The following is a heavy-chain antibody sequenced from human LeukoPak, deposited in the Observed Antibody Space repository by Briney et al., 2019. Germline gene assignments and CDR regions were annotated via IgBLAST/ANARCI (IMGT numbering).Heavy chain of an antibody. Sequence: ASVKVSCKASGYTFTSYDINWVRQATGQGLEWMGWMNPNSGNTGYAQKFQGRVTITRNTSISTAYMELSSLRSEDTAVYYCARGRPYDFWSGYVPLDYYYYYMDVWGKGTTGTVSS. V-gene: IGHV1-8*03. CDR1: GYTFTSYD. J-gene: IGHJ6*03. D-gene: IGHD3-3*01. CDR3: ARGRPYDFWSGYVPLDYYYYYMDV. CDR2: MNPNSGNT.